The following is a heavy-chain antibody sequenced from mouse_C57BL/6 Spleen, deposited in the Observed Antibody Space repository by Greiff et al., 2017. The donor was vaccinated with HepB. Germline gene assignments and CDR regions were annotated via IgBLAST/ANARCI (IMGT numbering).Heavy chain of an antibody. V-gene: IGHV1-25*01. CDR2: INPYNGGT. CDR1: GYSFTGYI. Sequence: VQLQQSGPELVKPGASVKISCKASGYSFTGYIMNLVKQSHGKSLEWIGEINPYNGGTNYNEKFKGKATLTVDKSSSTEYMELNSLTSEDSAVYYCARNDYGSSYWYFDVWGTGTTVTVSS. D-gene: IGHD1-1*01. J-gene: IGHJ1*03. CDR3: ARNDYGSSYWYFDV.